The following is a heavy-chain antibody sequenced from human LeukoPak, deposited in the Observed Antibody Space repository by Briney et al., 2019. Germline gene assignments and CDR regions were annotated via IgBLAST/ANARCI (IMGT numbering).Heavy chain of an antibody. CDR2: INPSGGST. J-gene: IGHJ5*02. D-gene: IGHD2-8*01. Sequence: APVKVSCKAPGYTFTSYYMHWVRQAPGQGLEWMGIINPSGGSTSYAQKFQGRVTMTRDTSTSTVYMELSSLRSEDTAVYYCARNGPTRGWFDPWGQGTLVTVSS. V-gene: IGHV1-46*01. CDR1: GYTFTSYY. CDR3: ARNGPTRGWFDP.